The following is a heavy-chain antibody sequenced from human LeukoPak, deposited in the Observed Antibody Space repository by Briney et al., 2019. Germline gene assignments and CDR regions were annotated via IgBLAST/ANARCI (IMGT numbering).Heavy chain of an antibody. J-gene: IGHJ6*03. Sequence: GASVKVSCKASGYTFTSYGISWVRQAPGQGLEWMGWISAYNGNTNYAQKLQGRVTMTTDTSTSTAYMELRSLRSDDTAVYYCARVAAMVKETGFDYYYYYMDVWGKGTTVTVSS. D-gene: IGHD2-2*01. CDR2: ISAYNGNT. CDR1: GYTFTSYG. V-gene: IGHV1-18*01. CDR3: ARVAAMVKETGFDYYYYYMDV.